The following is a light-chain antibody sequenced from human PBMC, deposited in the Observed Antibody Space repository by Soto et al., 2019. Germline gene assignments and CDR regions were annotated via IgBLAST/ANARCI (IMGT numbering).Light chain of an antibody. CDR1: SSDVGSSNL. CDR3: CSYAGTRTYV. V-gene: IGLV2-23*01. Sequence: QSALTQPASVSGSPGQSITISCTGTSSDVGSSNLVSWYQQHPGKAPKLMIYEGSERPSGVSNRFSGSKSGTTASLTISGLQAEDEADYYCCSYAGTRTYVFGTGTKVTVL. CDR2: EGS. J-gene: IGLJ1*01.